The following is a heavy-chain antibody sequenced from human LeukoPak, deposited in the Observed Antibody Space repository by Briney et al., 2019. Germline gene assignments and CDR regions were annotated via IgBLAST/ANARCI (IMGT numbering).Heavy chain of an antibody. V-gene: IGHV4-59*01. J-gene: IGHJ3*02. CDR3: ARDFRGYVDAFDI. CDR2: IYYSGRT. Sequence: PSETLSLTCTVSGGSISDYYWNWMRQPPGKGLEWIGYIYYSGRTNYNPSLKSRVSISVDTSKNQFSLKLSSVTAADTAVYYCARDFRGYVDAFDIWGQGTMVAVSS. D-gene: IGHD2-2*01. CDR1: GGSISDYY.